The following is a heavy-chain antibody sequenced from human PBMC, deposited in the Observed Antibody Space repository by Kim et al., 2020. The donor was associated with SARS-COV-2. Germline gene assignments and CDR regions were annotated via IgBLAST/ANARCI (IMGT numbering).Heavy chain of an antibody. CDR3: ARPFHISGIVTGPGSFDI. V-gene: IGHV3-48*02. CDR2: ISSSSSTI. D-gene: IGHD3-9*01. J-gene: IGHJ3*02. Sequence: GGSLRLSCAASGFTFSSYSMNWVRQAPGKGLAWVSYISSSSSTIYYADSVKGRFTISRDNAKNSLYLQMNSLRDEDTAVYYCARPFHISGIVTGPGSFDIWGQGTMVTVSS. CDR1: GFTFSSYS.